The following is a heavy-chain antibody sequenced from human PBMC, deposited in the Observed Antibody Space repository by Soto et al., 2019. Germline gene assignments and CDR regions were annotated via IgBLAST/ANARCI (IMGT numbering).Heavy chain of an antibody. D-gene: IGHD3-22*01. Sequence: QVQLHQWGAGLLKPSETLSLTCAVSGGSFSFYYWRWFRQPPGKELEWIGEINHSGSTNYNSSLKGRVTISVDTSKEQCSLKLSSVTAADTAVYYCATRFYDSSGYYLFYFDSWGQGTLVTVSS. V-gene: IGHV4-34*01. CDR2: INHSGST. CDR3: ATRFYDSSGYYLFYFDS. J-gene: IGHJ4*02. CDR1: GGSFSFYY.